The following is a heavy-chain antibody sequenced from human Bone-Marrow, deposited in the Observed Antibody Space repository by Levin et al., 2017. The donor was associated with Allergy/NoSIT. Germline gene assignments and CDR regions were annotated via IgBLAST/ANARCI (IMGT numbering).Heavy chain of an antibody. J-gene: IGHJ4*02. CDR1: GYTLIELS. CDR2: SDPEDGET. CDR3: ATASYSGHSYFDD. V-gene: IGHV1-24*01. D-gene: IGHD5-12*01. Sequence: GESLKISCKVSGYTLIELSMHWVRQAPGKGLEWMGGSDPEDGETIYAQKFQGRLILTEDTSTDTTYMELTGLTSEDTAVYYCATASYSGHSYFDDWGQGTLVTVSS.